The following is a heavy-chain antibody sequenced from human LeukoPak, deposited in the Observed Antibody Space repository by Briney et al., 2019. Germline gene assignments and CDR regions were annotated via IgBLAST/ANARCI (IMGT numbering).Heavy chain of an antibody. CDR2: INPNSGGT. CDR1: GYTFTGYY. Sequence: ASLKVSCKASGYTFTGYYVHWVRQAPGQGLEWMEWINPNSGGTNYAQKFQGRVTMTRDTSISTDYMELSRLRSDDTAVYYCAREQEMATITGAFDIWGQGTMVTVSS. D-gene: IGHD5-24*01. CDR3: AREQEMATITGAFDI. V-gene: IGHV1-2*02. J-gene: IGHJ3*02.